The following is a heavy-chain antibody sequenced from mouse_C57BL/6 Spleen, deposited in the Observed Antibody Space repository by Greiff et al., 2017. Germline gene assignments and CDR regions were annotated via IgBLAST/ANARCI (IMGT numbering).Heavy chain of an antibody. Sequence: DVQLQESGPGLVKPSQSLSLTCSVTGYSITSGYYWNWIRQFPGNKLEWMGYISYDGSNNYNPSLKNRIAITRDTSKNQFFLKLNSVTTEDTATYYCARERDGSSYDWYFDVWGTGTTVTVSS. CDR2: ISYDGSN. CDR1: GYSITSGYY. D-gene: IGHD1-1*01. J-gene: IGHJ1*03. CDR3: ARERDGSSYDWYFDV. V-gene: IGHV3-6*01.